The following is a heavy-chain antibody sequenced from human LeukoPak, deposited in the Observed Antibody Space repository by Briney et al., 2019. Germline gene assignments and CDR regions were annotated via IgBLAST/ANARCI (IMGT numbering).Heavy chain of an antibody. CDR1: GFTFSSYW. Sequence: LPGGSLRLSCAASGFTFSSYWMHWVRQAPGKGLVWVSRINSDGSSTSYADSVKGRFTISRDNAKNTLYLQMNSLRAEDTAVYYCARAVYNWNVSPDGDTFDYWGQGTLVTVSS. CDR3: ARAVYNWNVSPDGDTFDY. D-gene: IGHD1-1*01. V-gene: IGHV3-74*01. J-gene: IGHJ4*02. CDR2: INSDGSST.